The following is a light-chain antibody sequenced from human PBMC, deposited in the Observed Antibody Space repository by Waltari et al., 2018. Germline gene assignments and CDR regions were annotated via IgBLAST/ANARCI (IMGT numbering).Light chain of an antibody. V-gene: IGLV4-69*01. CDR3: QTWGSDIVV. CDR1: SGHTTSA. CDR2: VNGDGSH. Sequence: LVVTQSPSASASLGASVKFTCTLSSGHTTSAMSWHQQQPQKGPRYLMTVNGDGSHRKGDGIPDRFSGSSSGADRYLTVSSLQSEDEADYYCQTWGSDIVVFGGGTKLTVL. J-gene: IGLJ2*01.